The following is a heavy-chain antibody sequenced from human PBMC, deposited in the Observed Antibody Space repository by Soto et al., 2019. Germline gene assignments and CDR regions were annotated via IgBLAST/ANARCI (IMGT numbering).Heavy chain of an antibody. D-gene: IGHD3-10*01. V-gene: IGHV2-5*02. CDR1: GFSLSTSGVG. J-gene: IGHJ4*02. CDR2: IYWDDDK. CDR3: AHVFITMVRGGFDY. Sequence: QITLKESGPTLVKPTQTLTLTCTFSGFSLSTSGVGVGWIRQPPGKALEWLVLIYWDDDKRYSPSLKSRLTITKDTSKNQVVLTMTNMDPVDTATYYCAHVFITMVRGGFDYWGQGTLVTVSS.